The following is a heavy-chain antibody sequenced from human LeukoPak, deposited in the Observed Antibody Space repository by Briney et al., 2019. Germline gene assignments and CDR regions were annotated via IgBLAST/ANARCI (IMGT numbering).Heavy chain of an antibody. CDR2: ISSSGSII. CDR3: ARDSRGYSLVNYCDY. CDR1: GFTFSDYY. D-gene: IGHD5-18*01. Sequence: PGGSLRLSCAASGFTFSDYYMSWICQAPGKGLEWVSYISSSGSIIYYADSVKGRFTISRDNAKNSLYLQMNSLRAEDTAVYYCARDSRGYSLVNYCDYWGLGTLVTVSS. J-gene: IGHJ4*02. V-gene: IGHV3-11*01.